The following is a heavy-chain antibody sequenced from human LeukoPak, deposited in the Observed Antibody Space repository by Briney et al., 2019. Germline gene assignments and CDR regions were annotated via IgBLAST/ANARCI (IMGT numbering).Heavy chain of an antibody. D-gene: IGHD3-3*01. Sequence: QPGGSLRLSCAASGFTFSSYWMSWVRQAPGKGLEWVANIKQDGSEKYYVDSVKGRFIISRDNAKNSLYLQMNSLRAEDTAVHYCAREAYDDFWSGSWRYYYYMDVWGKGTTVTVSS. CDR1: GFTFSSYW. V-gene: IGHV3-7*01. J-gene: IGHJ6*03. CDR3: AREAYDDFWSGSWRYYYYMDV. CDR2: IKQDGSEK.